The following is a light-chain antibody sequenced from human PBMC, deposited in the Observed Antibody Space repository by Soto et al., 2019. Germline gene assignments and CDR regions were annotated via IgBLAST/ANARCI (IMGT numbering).Light chain of an antibody. CDR3: CSYAGSSTDV. J-gene: IGLJ1*01. CDR2: EVN. Sequence: QSALAQPASVSGSPGQSITISCTGTSSEVGYYNLVSWYQHHPGKAPKLIIYEVNKRPSGVSNRFSGSKSGNTASLTISGLQAEDEADYHCCSYAGSSTDVFGTGTKVTVL. CDR1: SSEVGYYNL. V-gene: IGLV2-23*02.